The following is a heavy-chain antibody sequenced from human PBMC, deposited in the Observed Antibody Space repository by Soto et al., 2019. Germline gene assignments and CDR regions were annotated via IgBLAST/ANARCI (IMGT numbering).Heavy chain of an antibody. CDR1: GFSLSNARMG. V-gene: IGHV2-26*01. CDR3: ARMPENMFSFDY. Sequence: QVTLKESGPVLVKPTETLTLTCTVSGFSLSNARMGVTCIRQPPGKALEWLAHIYSNGEKSYKTSLKSRLTISRNTSKSQVVLTLTNMDPVDTSTYYCARMPENMFSFDYWGQGTPVTVSS. J-gene: IGHJ4*02. D-gene: IGHD3-10*02. CDR2: IYSNGEK.